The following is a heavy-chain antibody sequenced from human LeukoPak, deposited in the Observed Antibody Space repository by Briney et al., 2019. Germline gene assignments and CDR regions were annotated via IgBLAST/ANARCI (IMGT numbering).Heavy chain of an antibody. Sequence: GGSLRLSCAASGFTFSAYSMNWVRQAPGKGLEWVSSISSSSTYIYYADSVKGRFTISRDNAKNSLYLQMNSLRAEDTAVYYCARDLNTGYSSGWYIDYWGQGTLVTVSS. CDR3: ARDLNTGYSSGWYIDY. CDR1: GFTFSAYS. D-gene: IGHD6-19*01. V-gene: IGHV3-21*01. J-gene: IGHJ4*02. CDR2: ISSSSTYI.